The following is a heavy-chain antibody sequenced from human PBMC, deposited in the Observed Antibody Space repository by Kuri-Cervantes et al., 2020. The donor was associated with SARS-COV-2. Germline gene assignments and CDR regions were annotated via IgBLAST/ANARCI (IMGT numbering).Heavy chain of an antibody. CDR3: ARSRRVWFDP. J-gene: IGHJ5*02. Sequence: SQTLSLTCAVYGGSFSGYYWSWIRQPPGKGLEWIGEINRSGSTNYNPSLKSRVTISVDTSKNQFSLKLSSVTAADTAVYYCARSRRVWFDPWGQGTLVTVSS. V-gene: IGHV4-34*01. CDR2: INRSGST. CDR1: GGSFSGYY. D-gene: IGHD1-14*01.